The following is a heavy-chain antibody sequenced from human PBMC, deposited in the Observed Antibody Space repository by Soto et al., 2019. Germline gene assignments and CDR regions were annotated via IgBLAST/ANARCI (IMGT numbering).Heavy chain of an antibody. V-gene: IGHV1-18*04. D-gene: IGHD3-9*01. CDR2: ISAYNGNT. CDR3: ARDYGVGGYYDLLTGYYRAPYI. Sequence: QVQLVQSGAEVKKPGASVKVSCKASGYTFTDYDINWVRQAPGQGLEWMGWISAYNGNTNYAQRLQGRVTMTTDTSTSTAYMELRGLRSDDTAVYYCARDYGVGGYYDLLTGYYRAPYICGQGTLVTVSS. CDR1: GYTFTDYD. J-gene: IGHJ4*02.